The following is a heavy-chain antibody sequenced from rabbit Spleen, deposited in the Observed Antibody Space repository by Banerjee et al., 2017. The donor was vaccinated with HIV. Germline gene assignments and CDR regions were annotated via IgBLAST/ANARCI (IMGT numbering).Heavy chain of an antibody. D-gene: IGHD8-1*01. CDR2: IEGGSSGFS. V-gene: IGHV1S45*01. CDR3: ARDSGSSFSSYGMDL. J-gene: IGHJ6*01. CDR1: GIDFTKYY. Sequence: QEQLTETGGGLVQPGGSLTLSCKASGIDFTKYYITWVRQAPGKGLEWIACIEGGSSGFSYFANWAKGRFTISKTSSTTVTLQMTSLTAADTATYFCARDSGSSFSSYGMDLWGQGTLVTVS.